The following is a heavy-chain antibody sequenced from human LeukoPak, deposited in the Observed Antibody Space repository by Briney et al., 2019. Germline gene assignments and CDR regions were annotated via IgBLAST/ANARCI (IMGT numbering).Heavy chain of an antibody. CDR1: GYTFTSYG. CDR3: ARDGHCSSTSCYSAWFDP. Sequence: EASVKVSCKASGYTFTSYGISWVRQAPGQGLEWMGWISAYNGNTNYAQKLQGRVTMTTDTSTSTAYMELRSLRSDDTAVYYCARDGHCSSTSCYSAWFDPWGQGTLVTVSS. CDR2: ISAYNGNT. D-gene: IGHD2-2*03. V-gene: IGHV1-18*01. J-gene: IGHJ5*02.